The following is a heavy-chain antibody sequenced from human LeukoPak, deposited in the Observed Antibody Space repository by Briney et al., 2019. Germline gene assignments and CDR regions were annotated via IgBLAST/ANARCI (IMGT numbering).Heavy chain of an antibody. Sequence: GGSLRLSCAASGFTFSSYSMNWVRQAPGKGLEWVSSISSSSSYIYYADSVKGRFTISRDNAKNSLYLQMNSLRAEDTAVYYCARSGSGYESSRNYWGQGTLVTVSS. J-gene: IGHJ4*02. CDR1: GFTFSSYS. CDR3: ARSGSGYESSRNY. CDR2: ISSSSSYI. V-gene: IGHV3-21*01. D-gene: IGHD5-12*01.